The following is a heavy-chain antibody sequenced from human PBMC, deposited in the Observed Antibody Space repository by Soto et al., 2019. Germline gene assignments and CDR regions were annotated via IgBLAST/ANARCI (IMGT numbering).Heavy chain of an antibody. CDR2: ISTSGATR. CDR1: GLTFSIDS. D-gene: IGHD6-19*01. J-gene: IGHJ4*02. V-gene: IGHV3-48*02. CDR3: ARFSGSGFDY. Sequence: EVQLVESGGGLVQPGGSLRLSCVASGLTFSIDSMNWVRQAPGKGLGWVAHISTSGATRDYADSVKGRFTISRDNAKTSLYLRMDSLRNEDTGVYYCARFSGSGFDYWGQGTLVTVSS.